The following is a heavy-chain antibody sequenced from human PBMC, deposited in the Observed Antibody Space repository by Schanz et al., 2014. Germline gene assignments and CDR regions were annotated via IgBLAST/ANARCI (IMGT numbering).Heavy chain of an antibody. J-gene: IGHJ4*02. CDR3: ARERPRKGDFDY. CDR1: GYTFTDYY. CDR2: IFLNDGGT. D-gene: IGHD1-26*01. Sequence: QVQLVQSGAEVKKPGASVKVSCKASGYTFTDYYMQWVRQAPGQGLEWLGTIFLNDGGTHSAEKFQGRIIMTRDTSPSKVFLDLSSLRSEDTAVYYCARERPRKGDFDYWGQGTLVTVSS. V-gene: IGHV1-2*02.